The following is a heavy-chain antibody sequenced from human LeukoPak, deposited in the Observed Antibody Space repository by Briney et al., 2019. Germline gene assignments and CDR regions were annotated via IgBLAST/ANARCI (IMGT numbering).Heavy chain of an antibody. CDR3: ASPVAGYCGGDCYSS. CDR1: GFTFTSNV. CDR2: VSGSGGIT. Sequence: GGSLRLSCAASGFTFTSNVMSWVRQAPGKGLEWVSAVSGSGGITYYADSVEGRFTISRDNSKNTLYMQMNSLRAEDTAVYYCASPVAGYCGGDCYSSWGQGTLVTVSS. D-gene: IGHD2-21*01. V-gene: IGHV3-23*01. J-gene: IGHJ4*02.